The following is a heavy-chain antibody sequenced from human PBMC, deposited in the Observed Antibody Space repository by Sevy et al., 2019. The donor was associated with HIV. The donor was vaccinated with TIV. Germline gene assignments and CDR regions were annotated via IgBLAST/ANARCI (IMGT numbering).Heavy chain of an antibody. CDR2: ISFSSNYT. V-gene: IGHV3-11*06. Sequence: GGSLRLSCSASGFTFSDYYMNWIRQAPGKGLEWISYISFSSNYTMYADSVTGRFTISRDNVKNSLYLQMNSLRAEVTAVYYCARGLVGANLGTDYWGQGSLVTVSS. CDR3: ARGLVGANLGTDY. CDR1: GFTFSDYY. J-gene: IGHJ4*02. D-gene: IGHD1-26*01.